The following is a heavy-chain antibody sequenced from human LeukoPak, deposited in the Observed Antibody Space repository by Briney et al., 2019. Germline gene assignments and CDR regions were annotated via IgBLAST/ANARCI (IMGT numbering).Heavy chain of an antibody. CDR3: ARGLDYYGSGSPLFDY. V-gene: IGHV4-30-4*01. CDR1: GGSISSGDYY. Sequence: KPSETLSLTCTVSGGSISSGDYYWSWIRQPPGKGLEWIGYIYYSGSTYYNPSLKSRVTISVDTSKNQFSLKLSSVTAADTAVYYCARGLDYYGSGSPLFDYWGQGTLVTDSS. CDR2: IYYSGST. J-gene: IGHJ4*02. D-gene: IGHD3-10*01.